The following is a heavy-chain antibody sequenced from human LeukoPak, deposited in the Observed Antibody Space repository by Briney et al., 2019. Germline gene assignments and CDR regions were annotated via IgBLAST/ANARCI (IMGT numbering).Heavy chain of an antibody. CDR2: INHSGSN. V-gene: IGHV4-34*01. CDR3: ARVPLYYDSSALDY. CDR1: GGSFSGYN. Sequence: SETLTLTCAASGGSFSGYNWNWIRQPPGKGLEWVREINHSGSNNYNPSLKSRVTISVDTSKNQFSLKLSSVTAADTAVYYCARVPLYYDSSALDYWGQGTLVTVSS. D-gene: IGHD3-22*01. J-gene: IGHJ4*02.